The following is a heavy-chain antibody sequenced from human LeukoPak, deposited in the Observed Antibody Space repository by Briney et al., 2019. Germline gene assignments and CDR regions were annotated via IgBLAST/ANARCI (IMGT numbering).Heavy chain of an antibody. V-gene: IGHV3-15*01. Sequence: PGGSLRLSCAASGFTFSNAWMSWVRQAPGKGLEWVGRIKSKTDGGTTGYAAPVKGRFTISRDDSKNTLYLQMSSLRAEDTAVYYCARTTVTTGEGFDPWGQGTLVTVSS. J-gene: IGHJ5*02. CDR3: ARTTVTTGEGFDP. D-gene: IGHD4-17*01. CDR2: IKSKTDGGTT. CDR1: GFTFSNAW.